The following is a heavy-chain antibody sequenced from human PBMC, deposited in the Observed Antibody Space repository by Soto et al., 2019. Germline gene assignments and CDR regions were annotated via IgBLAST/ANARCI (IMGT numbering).Heavy chain of an antibody. CDR3: VRGRSYSVYDF. Sequence: TSVTRALPSTVSGGSLSGPSWIWIRQTAGKGLEWIGHIHPRGSTSYNPSLRSRVTMSLDTSSNQIFLNLTSVTAADTAVFYCVRGRSYSVYDFWGPGTLVTVSS. J-gene: IGHJ4*02. CDR2: IHPRGST. CDR1: GGSLSGPS. V-gene: IGHV4-4*07. D-gene: IGHD5-12*01.